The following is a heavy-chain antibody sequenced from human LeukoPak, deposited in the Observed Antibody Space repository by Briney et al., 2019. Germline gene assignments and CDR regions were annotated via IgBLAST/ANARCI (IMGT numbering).Heavy chain of an antibody. D-gene: IGHD4-11*01. CDR2: IYSGGST. CDR1: GFTASSNY. Sequence: GGSLRLSCAASGFTASSNYMSWVRQAPGKGLEWVSVIYSGGSTYYADSVKGRFTISRDNSKNTLYLQMNSLRAEDTAVYYCATTVTLPRYDYYYGTDVWGQGTTVTVSS. J-gene: IGHJ6*02. V-gene: IGHV3-66*01. CDR3: ATTVTLPRYDYYYGTDV.